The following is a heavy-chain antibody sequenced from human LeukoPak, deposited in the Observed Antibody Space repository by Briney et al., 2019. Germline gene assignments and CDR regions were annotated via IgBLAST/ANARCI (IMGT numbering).Heavy chain of an antibody. CDR3: AKALLDSSGYYYAGSDY. CDR2: ITRNSNDI. CDR1: GFTFNLYS. V-gene: IGHV3-48*01. Sequence: GWALRLSCAPSGFTFNLYSMRWVRQAPGKGLAGVSYITRNSNDIYYADSVTGRFTIYRDNAKSSLYLQMNNLRAEDTAVYYCAKALLDSSGYYYAGSDYWGQGILVTVST. D-gene: IGHD3-22*01. J-gene: IGHJ4*02.